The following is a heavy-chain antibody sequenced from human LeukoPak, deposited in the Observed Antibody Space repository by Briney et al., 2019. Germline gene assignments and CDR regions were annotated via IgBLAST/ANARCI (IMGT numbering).Heavy chain of an antibody. J-gene: IGHJ4*02. CDR1: GYTFTSYG. CDR2: ISAYNGNT. D-gene: IGHD3-10*01. Sequence: ASVKVSCKASGYTFTSYGISWVRQAPGQGLEWMGWISAYNGNTNYAQKLQGRVTMTTDTSTSTAYMELRSLRSDDTAIYYCARDPADVTMVRGVTYFDYWGQGTLVSVSS. CDR3: ARDPADVTMVRGVTYFDY. V-gene: IGHV1-18*01.